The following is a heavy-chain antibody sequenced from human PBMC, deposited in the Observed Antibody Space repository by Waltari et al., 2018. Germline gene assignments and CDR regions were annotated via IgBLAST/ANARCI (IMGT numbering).Heavy chain of an antibody. CDR1: GFSITTPGVG. J-gene: IGHJ5*02. Sequence: QITLKESGPTLVRPTQTLTLTCSFSGFSITTPGVGVGWFRQPPGGALEWLALIYLNDDRRYSASLRTRLTITMDASKNQVVLTMTDMDPADTATYFCAHRGPTAFPGLDPFDPWGQGTLVIVSS. CDR2: IYLNDDR. D-gene: IGHD2-21*02. V-gene: IGHV2-5*01. CDR3: AHRGPTAFPGLDPFDP.